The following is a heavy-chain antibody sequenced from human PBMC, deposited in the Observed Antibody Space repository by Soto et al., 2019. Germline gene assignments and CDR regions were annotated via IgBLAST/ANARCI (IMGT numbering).Heavy chain of an antibody. CDR1: GSPISRGVYS. CDR2: IYHSGST. Sequence: PSETLSRTCAVSGSPISRGVYSWSWIRHPPGKGLEWIGYIYHSGSTYYNPSLKSRVTISVDRSKNQFSLKLSSVTAADTAVYYCARGGATGTYYYYYGMDVWGQGTTVTVS. V-gene: IGHV4-30-2*01. J-gene: IGHJ6*02. CDR3: ARGGATGTYYYYYGMDV. D-gene: IGHD1-1*01.